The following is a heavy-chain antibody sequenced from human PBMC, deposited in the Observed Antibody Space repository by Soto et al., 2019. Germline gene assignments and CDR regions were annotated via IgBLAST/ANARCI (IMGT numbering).Heavy chain of an antibody. V-gene: IGHV3-15*07. D-gene: IGHD6-19*01. CDR2: IKSKTDGGTT. J-gene: IGHJ4*02. CDR3: TPLALKYSSGWYEFSD. CDR1: GFTFSNVW. Sequence: EVQLVESGGGLVKPGGSLRLSCAASGFTFSNVWMNWVRQAPGKGLEWVGRIKSKTDGGTTDYAAPVKGRFTISRDDSENTPYLQINSLKTEDTAVYYCTPLALKYSSGWYEFSDWGQGTLVTVSS.